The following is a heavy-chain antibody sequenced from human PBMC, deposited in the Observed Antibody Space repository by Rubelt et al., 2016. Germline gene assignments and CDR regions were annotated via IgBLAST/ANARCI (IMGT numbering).Heavy chain of an antibody. CDR2: IIPIFGTA. CDR1: A. J-gene: IGHJ3*02. Sequence: AISWVRQAPGQGLEWMGGIIPIFGTANYAQKFQGRVTITADKSTSTAYMELSSLRSEDTAVYYCARGDGIVGATRAFDIWGRGTMVTVSS. V-gene: IGHV1-69*06. D-gene: IGHD1-26*01. CDR3: ARGDGIVGATRAFDI.